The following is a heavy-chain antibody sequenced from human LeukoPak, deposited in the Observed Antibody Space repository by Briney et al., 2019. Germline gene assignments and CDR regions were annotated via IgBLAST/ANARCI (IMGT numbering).Heavy chain of an antibody. CDR3: AAAGYDAFDI. CDR1: GFTFSSYG. V-gene: IGHV3-23*01. CDR2: ISGSGGST. J-gene: IGHJ3*02. D-gene: IGHD6-13*01. Sequence: GGSLRLSCAASGFTFSSYGMSWVRQAPGKGLEWVSAISGSGGSTYYADSVKGRFTISRDNAKNSLYLQMNSLRAEDTAVYYAAAAGYDAFDIWGQGTMVTVSS.